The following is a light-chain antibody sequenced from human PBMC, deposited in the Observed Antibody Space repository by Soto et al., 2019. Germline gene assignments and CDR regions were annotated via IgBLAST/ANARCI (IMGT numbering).Light chain of an antibody. CDR2: DAS. CDR1: QDLSNY. J-gene: IGKJ4*01. V-gene: IGKV1-33*01. Sequence: DIQMTQSPSSLSASVGDRVTITCQASQDLSNYLNWYQQKPGKAPKLLIYDASNLETGVPSRFSGSGSGTDFTFTISSLQPEDIATYYCQQYDLLATFGGGTKVEIK. CDR3: QQYDLLAT.